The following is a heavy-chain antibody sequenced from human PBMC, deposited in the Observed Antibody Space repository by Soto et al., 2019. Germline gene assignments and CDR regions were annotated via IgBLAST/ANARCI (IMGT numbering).Heavy chain of an antibody. D-gene: IGHD6-19*01. V-gene: IGHV3-23*01. CDR3: AKERSSGWSLDY. CDR1: GFTFSSYA. Sequence: GGSLRLSCAASGFTFSSYAMSWVRQAPGKGLEWVSAISGSGGSTYYADSAKGRFTISRDNSKNTLYLQMSSLRAEDTAIYYCAKERSSGWSLDYWGQGTLVTVSS. CDR2: ISGSGGST. J-gene: IGHJ4*02.